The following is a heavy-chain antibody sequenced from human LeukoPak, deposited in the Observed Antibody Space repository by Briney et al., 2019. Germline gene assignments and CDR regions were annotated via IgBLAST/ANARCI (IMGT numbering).Heavy chain of an antibody. V-gene: IGHV3-23*01. D-gene: IGHD4-17*01. CDR2: LSGSGGST. Sequence: GGSLRLSCAASGFTFSSYAMSWVRQAPGKGLEWVSALSGSGGSTYYADSVKGRFTISRDNSKNTLYLQMNSLRAEDTAVYYCARGPYGDYGDYWGQGTLVTVSS. CDR3: ARGPYGDYGDY. J-gene: IGHJ4*02. CDR1: GFTFSSYA.